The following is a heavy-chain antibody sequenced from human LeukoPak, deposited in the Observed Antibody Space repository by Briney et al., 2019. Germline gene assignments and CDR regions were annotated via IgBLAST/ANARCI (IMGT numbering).Heavy chain of an antibody. D-gene: IGHD6-6*01. V-gene: IGHV4-34*01. J-gene: IGHJ5*02. CDR2: INHSGGT. CDR1: GGSFSGYY. CDR3: ARGTSSHSGWFDP. Sequence: PSETLSLTCAVYGGSFSGYYWSWIRQPPGKGLEWIGEINHSGGTNSNPSLKSRVTISVDTSKNQFSLKLSSVTAADTAVYCCARGTSSHSGWFDPWGQGTLVTVSS.